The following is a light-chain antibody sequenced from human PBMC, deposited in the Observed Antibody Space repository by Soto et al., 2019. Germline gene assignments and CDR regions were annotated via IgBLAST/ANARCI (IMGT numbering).Light chain of an antibody. CDR1: QSVDIS. Sequence: EIVLTQSPATLSVSPGERVILSCRASQSVDISLAWYQQKPGQAPRLLIYGASTRATDMPGTFSGRGSGTEFTLTITSLLPEDFGVYYCQQYRSCPRTFGQGTKV. CDR3: QQYRSCPRT. J-gene: IGKJ1*01. CDR2: GAS. V-gene: IGKV3-15*01.